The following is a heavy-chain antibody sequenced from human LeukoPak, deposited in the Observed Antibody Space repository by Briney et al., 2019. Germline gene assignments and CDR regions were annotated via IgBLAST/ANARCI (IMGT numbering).Heavy chain of an antibody. CDR3: ARSIYAPGSSYTFDI. D-gene: IGHD3-10*01. CDR1: GFTFSSYA. J-gene: IGHJ3*02. V-gene: IGHV3-23*01. Sequence: GGSLRLSCAASGFTFSSYAMSWVRQAPGKAPEWVSGISGSGGSTYSADSVKGRFITSRDNSKNTLYVQMNTLRAEDTAVYYCARSIYAPGSSYTFDIWGQGTMVTVSS. CDR2: ISGSGGST.